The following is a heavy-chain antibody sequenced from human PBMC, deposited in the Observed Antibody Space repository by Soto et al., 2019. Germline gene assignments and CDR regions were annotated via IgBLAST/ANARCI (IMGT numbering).Heavy chain of an antibody. J-gene: IGHJ4*02. CDR3: ARYVRTPVTTAPDTSFDY. Sequence: PSETLSLTCTVSGGSISSGGYYWSWIRQHPGKGLEWIGYIFYSGSTYYNPSLKSRLTISVDTSKNQFSLELSSVTAADTAVYYCARYVRTPVTTAPDTSFDYRGQGTLATVSS. V-gene: IGHV4-31*03. D-gene: IGHD4-17*01. CDR2: IFYSGST. CDR1: GGSISSGGYY.